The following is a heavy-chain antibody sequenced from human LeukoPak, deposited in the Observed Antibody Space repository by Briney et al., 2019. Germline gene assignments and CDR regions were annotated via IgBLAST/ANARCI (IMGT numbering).Heavy chain of an antibody. D-gene: IGHD5-24*01. Sequence: GGSLRLSCAASGFTVSSNYMSWVRQAPGKGLEWVSVIYSDGSTYYADSVKGRFTISRDNSKNTLYLQMNSLRAEDTAVYYCARRDGYNYGFDYWGQGTLVTVSS. V-gene: IGHV3-66*01. CDR2: IYSDGST. CDR3: ARRDGYNYGFDY. CDR1: GFTVSSNY. J-gene: IGHJ4*02.